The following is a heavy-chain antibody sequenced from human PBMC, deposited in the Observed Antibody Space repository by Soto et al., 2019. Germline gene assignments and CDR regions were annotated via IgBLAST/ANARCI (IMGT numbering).Heavy chain of an antibody. CDR1: GGSISSGGYY. CDR2: IYYSGST. CDR3: ASLFTNDFWSGYYHFDY. Sequence: SETLSLTCTVSGGSISSGGYYWSWIRQHPGKGLEWIGYIYYSGSTYYNPSLKSRVTISVDTSKNQFSLKLSSVTAAGTAVYYCASLFTNDFWSGYYHFDYWGQGTLVTVSS. V-gene: IGHV4-31*03. D-gene: IGHD3-3*01. J-gene: IGHJ4*02.